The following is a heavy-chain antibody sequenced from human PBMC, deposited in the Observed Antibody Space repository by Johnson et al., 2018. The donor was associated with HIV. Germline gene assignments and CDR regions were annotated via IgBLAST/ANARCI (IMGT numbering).Heavy chain of an antibody. D-gene: IGHD6-13*01. J-gene: IGHJ3*01. Sequence: QVQLVESGGGVVQPGRSLRLSCAASGVTFSSHAMHWVRQAPGKGLDWVTVISYDGSNKYYADSVKGRFTISRDNAKNSLYLQMNSLRAEDTALYYCAKVVAAAATGDEDGFPSASFLWGQGTMVTVSS. CDR2: ISYDGSNK. CDR1: GVTFSSHA. CDR3: AKVVAAAATGDEDGFPSASFL. V-gene: IGHV3-30-3*01.